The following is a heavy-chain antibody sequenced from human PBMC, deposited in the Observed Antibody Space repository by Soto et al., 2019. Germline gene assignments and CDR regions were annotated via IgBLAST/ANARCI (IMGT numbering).Heavy chain of an antibody. J-gene: IGHJ3*02. V-gene: IGHV4-31*03. CDR1: GDSISRIDYY. CDR2: IYFRGNT. CDR3: AREGGSYDSGGYLIRGAFDI. D-gene: IGHD3-22*01. Sequence: QVQLQESRPGLVKPSQTLSLTCSVSGDSISRIDYYWTWIRQHPEKGLEWIGNIYFRGNTYYSPSLESRLTISVDTSKNQFSLKLTSVTAADTAVYYCAREGGSYDSGGYLIRGAFDIWGQGTMVTVSS.